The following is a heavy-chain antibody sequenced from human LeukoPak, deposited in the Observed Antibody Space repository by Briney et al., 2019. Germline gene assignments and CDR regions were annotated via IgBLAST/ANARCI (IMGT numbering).Heavy chain of an antibody. CDR2: IYSSGST. Sequence: SETLSLTCTVSGGSISSYYWSWIRQPPGKGLEWIGYIYSSGSTNYNPSFKSRVTISVDTSKNQFSLKLSSVTAADTAVYYCARDVNYYYGSGSYYFDLWGRGTLVTVSS. CDR3: ARDVNYYYGSGSYYFDL. J-gene: IGHJ2*01. CDR1: GGSISSYY. V-gene: IGHV4-4*08. D-gene: IGHD3-10*01.